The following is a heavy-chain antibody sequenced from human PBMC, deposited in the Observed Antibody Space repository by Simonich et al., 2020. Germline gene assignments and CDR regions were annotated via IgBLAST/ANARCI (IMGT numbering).Heavy chain of an antibody. V-gene: IGHV4-59*08. CDR2: IYYSGST. CDR3: ARLPDY. J-gene: IGHJ4*02. Sequence: QVQLQESGPGLVKPSETLSLTCTVSGGSISSYYWSWIRQPPRKGLEWFGYIYYSGSTNYTPSLKSRVTISVDTSKNQFSLKLSSVTAADTAVYYCARLPDYWGQGTLVTVSS. CDR1: GGSISSYY.